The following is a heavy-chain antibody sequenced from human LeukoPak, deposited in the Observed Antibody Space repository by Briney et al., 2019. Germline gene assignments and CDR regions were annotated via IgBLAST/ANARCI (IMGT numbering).Heavy chain of an antibody. V-gene: IGHV3-30*04. CDR2: ISYDGSNK. CDR3: ARLNGDIATGVAG. CDR1: GFTFSSYI. Sequence: GGSLRLSCAPSGFTFSSYIVHGVRQAPGKGLEWVAVISYDGSNKYYADSVKGRFTISRDNSKNTLYLQMNSLRAEDTAVYYCARLNGDIATGVAGWGQGTLVTVSS. D-gene: IGHD3-9*01. J-gene: IGHJ4*02.